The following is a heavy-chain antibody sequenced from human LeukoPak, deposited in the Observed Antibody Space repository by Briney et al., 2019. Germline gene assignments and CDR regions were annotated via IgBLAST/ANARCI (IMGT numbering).Heavy chain of an antibody. CDR3: ARVGGIYYDSSGYFDAFDI. Sequence: SETLSLTCTVSGGSISGGSYYWSWIRQPAGKRLEWIGRIYTSGSTNYNPSLKSRVTISVDTSKNQFSLKLSSVTAADTAVYYCARVGGIYYDSSGYFDAFDIWGQGTMVTVSS. V-gene: IGHV4-61*02. J-gene: IGHJ3*02. D-gene: IGHD3-22*01. CDR1: GGSISGGSYY. CDR2: IYTSGST.